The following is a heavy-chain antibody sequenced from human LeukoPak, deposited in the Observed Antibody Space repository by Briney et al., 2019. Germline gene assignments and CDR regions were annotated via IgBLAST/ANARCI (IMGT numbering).Heavy chain of an antibody. J-gene: IGHJ3*02. V-gene: IGHV6-1*01. Sequence: SQTLSLTCAISGDSVSSNSAAWNWIRQSPSRGLEWLGRTYYRSKWYNDYAVSVKSRVTINPDTSKNQFSLQLNSVTPEDTAVYYCARDLTESGGYSSGWLAFDIWGQGTMVTVSS. CDR1: GDSVSSNSAA. CDR3: ARDLTESGGYSSGWLAFDI. CDR2: TYYRSKWYN. D-gene: IGHD6-19*01.